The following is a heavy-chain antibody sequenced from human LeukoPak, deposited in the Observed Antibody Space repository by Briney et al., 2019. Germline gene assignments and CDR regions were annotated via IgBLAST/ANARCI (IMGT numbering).Heavy chain of an antibody. V-gene: IGHV1-2*02. CDR2: INPNSGGT. CDR3: ALSSKDSVLVPTAREGFDS. J-gene: IGHJ4*02. CDR1: GYTFTSYD. D-gene: IGHD2-2*01. Sequence: GASVKVSCKASGYTFTSYDINWVRQATGQGLEWMGWINPNSGGTNYAHKFQGRVTMTRDTSISTVYMEVNTLRSDDTAVYYCALSSKDSVLVPTAREGFDSWGQGTLVTVSS.